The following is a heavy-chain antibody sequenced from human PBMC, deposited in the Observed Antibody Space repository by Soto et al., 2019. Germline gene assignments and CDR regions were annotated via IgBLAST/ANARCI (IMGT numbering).Heavy chain of an antibody. CDR2: INPSGIST. V-gene: IGHV1-46*01. Sequence: QVQLVQSGAEVKKPGASVKVSCKTSGYSFTNYYLHWVRQAPGQGREWMGLINPSGISTSYAQKFRGRVTMTRDTSTSTVYMDLSILGSEDTAVYSCARSDNVAVAASSPVYFDYWGQSTLVTVSS. D-gene: IGHD2-15*01. CDR1: GYSFTNYY. J-gene: IGHJ4*02. CDR3: ARSDNVAVAASSPVYFDY.